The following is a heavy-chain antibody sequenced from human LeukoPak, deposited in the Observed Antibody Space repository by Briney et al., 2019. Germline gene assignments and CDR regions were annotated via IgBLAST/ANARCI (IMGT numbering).Heavy chain of an antibody. CDR2: MNPNSGNT. CDR1: GYTFTSYD. CDR3: ARATRYYYYMDV. Sequence: ASVKVSCKASGYTFTSYDINWVRQATGRGLEWMGWMNPNSGNTGYAQKFQGRVTITRNTSISTAYMELSSLRSEDTAVYYCARATRYYYYMDVWGKGTTVTVSS. V-gene: IGHV1-8*03. J-gene: IGHJ6*03.